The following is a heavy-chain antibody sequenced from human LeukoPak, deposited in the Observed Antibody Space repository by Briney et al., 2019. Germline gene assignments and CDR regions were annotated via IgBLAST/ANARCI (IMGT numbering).Heavy chain of an antibody. D-gene: IGHD3-3*01. Sequence: GGSLRLSCAASGFTFSSCGMHWVRQAPGKGLEWVAFIRYDGSNKYYADSVKGRFTISRDNSKNTLYLQMNSLRVEDTAVYYCAKEGITIFGEHYFDYWGQGTLVTVSS. CDR3: AKEGITIFGEHYFDY. CDR2: IRYDGSNK. J-gene: IGHJ4*02. CDR1: GFTFSSCG. V-gene: IGHV3-30*02.